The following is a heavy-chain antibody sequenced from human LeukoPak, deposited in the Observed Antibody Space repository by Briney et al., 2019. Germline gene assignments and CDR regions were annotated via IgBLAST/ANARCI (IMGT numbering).Heavy chain of an antibody. D-gene: IGHD2-2*01. J-gene: IGHJ4*02. CDR2: ISSSSSYI. V-gene: IGHV3-21*01. CDR3: ARGYCSSTSCYGVRDY. Sequence: GGSLRLSCAASGFTFSSYSMNWVRQAPGKGLEWVSSISSSSSYIYYADSVKGRFTISRDNAKNSLYLQMNSLGAEDTAVYYCARGYCSSTSCYGVRDYWGQGTLVTVSS. CDR1: GFTFSSYS.